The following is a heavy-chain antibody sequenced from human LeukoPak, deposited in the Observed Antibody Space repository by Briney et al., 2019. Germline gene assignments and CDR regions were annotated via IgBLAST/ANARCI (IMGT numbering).Heavy chain of an antibody. Sequence: SGPTLVNPTQTLTLTCTFSGFSLSTSGVGVGWIRQPPGKALEWLALIYWDDDKRYSPSLKSRLTITKDTSKNQVVLTMTNMDPVDTATYYCAHRPHPDWLGYYYYGMDVWGQGTTVTVSS. CDR3: AHRPHPDWLGYYYYGMDV. J-gene: IGHJ6*02. CDR1: GFSLSTSGVG. D-gene: IGHD3-9*01. V-gene: IGHV2-5*02. CDR2: IYWDDDK.